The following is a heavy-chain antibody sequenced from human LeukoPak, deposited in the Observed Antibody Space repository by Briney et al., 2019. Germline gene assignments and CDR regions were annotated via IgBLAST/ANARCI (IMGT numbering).Heavy chain of an antibody. J-gene: IGHJ2*01. V-gene: IGHV4-34*01. Sequence: KTSKTLSLTCAVYGVSFSNYYWSWIRQSPGKGLEWIGEINQSRTTKYNPSLESRATMSMDTSKNQFSLKLTSVTAADTAVYYCARESWHFDLWGRGTLVTVSS. CDR2: INQSRTT. CDR3: ARESWHFDL. CDR1: GVSFSNYY.